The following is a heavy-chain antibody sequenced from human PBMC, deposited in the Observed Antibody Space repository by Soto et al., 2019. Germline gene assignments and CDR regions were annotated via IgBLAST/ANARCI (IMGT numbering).Heavy chain of an antibody. CDR1: GVSFSGYY. D-gene: IGHD3-3*01. Sequence: SETLSLTCAVYGVSFSGYYWSWIRQPPGKGLEWIGEINHSGSTNYNPSLKSRVTMSVDTSKNQFSLKLSSVTAADTAVYYCARGRGLGSLEWLLGYNWFDPWGQGTLVTVSS. CDR3: ARGRGLGSLEWLLGYNWFDP. V-gene: IGHV4-34*01. CDR2: INHSGST. J-gene: IGHJ5*02.